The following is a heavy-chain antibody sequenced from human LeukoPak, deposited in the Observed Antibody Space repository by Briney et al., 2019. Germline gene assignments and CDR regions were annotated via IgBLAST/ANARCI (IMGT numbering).Heavy chain of an antibody. CDR2: ITPSGDST. J-gene: IGHJ4*02. V-gene: IGHV3-11*01. CDR1: GFTFSDWY. D-gene: IGHD3-10*01. CDR3: ARGHYGLDY. Sequence: RGSLRLSCAASGFTFSDWYISWIRQAPGKGLEWVSYITPSGDSTYYGGSVKGRFTISRDNAKNSVSLHMNSLRAEDTAVYYCARGHYGLDYWGQGTLVTVSS.